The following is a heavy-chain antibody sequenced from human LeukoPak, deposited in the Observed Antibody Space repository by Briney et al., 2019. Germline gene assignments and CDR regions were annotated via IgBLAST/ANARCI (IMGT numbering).Heavy chain of an antibody. CDR1: GGTFSSYA. CDR3: ARDRYGPAAAIEEGY. Sequence: ASVKVSCKASGGTFSSYAISWVRQAPGQGLEWMGGITPIFGTANYAQKFQGRVTITADESTSTAYMELSSLRSEDTAVYYCARDRYGPAAAIEEGYWGQGTLVTVSS. D-gene: IGHD2-2*01. V-gene: IGHV1-69*13. J-gene: IGHJ4*02. CDR2: ITPIFGTA.